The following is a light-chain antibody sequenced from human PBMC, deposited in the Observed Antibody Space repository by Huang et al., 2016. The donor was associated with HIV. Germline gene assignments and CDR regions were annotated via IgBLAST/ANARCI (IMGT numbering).Light chain of an antibody. CDR2: AAS. CDR1: QGIDSY. J-gene: IGKJ4*01. V-gene: IGKV1-9*01. CDR3: QQLYNYPLT. Sequence: QLTQSPSSLSASVGDRVTITCWASQGIDSYLAWYQQKSGQAPKLLIYAASTLQSGVPSKFSGSGSGTHFTLTITSLQPEDFATYYCQQLYNYPLTFGGGTKVEIK.